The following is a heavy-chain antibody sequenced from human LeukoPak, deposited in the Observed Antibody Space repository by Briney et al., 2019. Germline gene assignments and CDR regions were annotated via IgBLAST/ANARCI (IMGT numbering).Heavy chain of an antibody. CDR2: ISYDGSNK. V-gene: IGHV3-30*03. CDR1: GFTFSSCG. Sequence: GGSLRLSCAASGFTFSSCGMHWVRQAPGKGLEWVAVISYDGSNKYYADSVKGRFTISRDNSKNTLYLQMNSLRAEDTAVYYCARGIVGPTGDYWGQGTLVTVSS. CDR3: ARGIVGPTGDY. J-gene: IGHJ4*02. D-gene: IGHD1-26*01.